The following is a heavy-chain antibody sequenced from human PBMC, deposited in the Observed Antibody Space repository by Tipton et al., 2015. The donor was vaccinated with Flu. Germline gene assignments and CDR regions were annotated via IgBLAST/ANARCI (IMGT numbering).Heavy chain of an antibody. Sequence: SLRLSCAASGFSFNTYGMHWVRQAPGRGLEWVAFVSHDETTKDYSESVRGRFTISRDNSRNTLYLQMTSLRDEDTAVYYCAKDPYSSTNYYFAMDVWGQGTTVAVSS. CDR1: GFSFNTYG. CDR3: AKDPYSSTNYYFAMDV. D-gene: IGHD6-13*01. J-gene: IGHJ6*02. CDR2: VSHDETTK. V-gene: IGHV3-30*18.